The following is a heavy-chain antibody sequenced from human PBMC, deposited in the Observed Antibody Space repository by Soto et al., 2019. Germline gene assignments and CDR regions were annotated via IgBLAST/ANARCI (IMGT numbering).Heavy chain of an antibody. Sequence: PSETLSLTCGVSGWSGSAGGYSWTWIRQPPGKGLEWIGYISHSGSTHYNPALRSRVTISIDTSNNQFSLHLTSVTAADTAVYYCARVEHLFYGYDGHLDQLSFSAHGTL. CDR1: GWSGSAGGYS. V-gene: IGHV4-30-2*01. D-gene: IGHD5-18*01. CDR2: ISHSGST. CDR3: ARVEHLFYGYDGHLDQLSF. J-gene: IGHJ2*01.